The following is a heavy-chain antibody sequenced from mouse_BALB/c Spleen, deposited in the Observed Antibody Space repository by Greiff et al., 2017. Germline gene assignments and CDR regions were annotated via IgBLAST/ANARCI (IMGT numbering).Heavy chain of an antibody. CDR3: AREASGAPFDY. V-gene: IGHV1-9*01. D-gene: IGHD6-1*01. J-gene: IGHJ2*01. CDR2: ILPGSGST. CDR1: GYTFSSYW. Sequence: QVQLQQSGAELMKPGASVKISCKATGYTFSSYWIEWVKQRPGHGLEWIGEILPGSGSTNYNEKFKGKATFTADKSSSTAYMQLSSLASEDSAVYYCAREASGAPFDYWGQGTTLTVSS.